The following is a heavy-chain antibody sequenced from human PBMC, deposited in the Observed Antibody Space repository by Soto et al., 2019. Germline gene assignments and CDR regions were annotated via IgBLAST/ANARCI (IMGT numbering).Heavy chain of an antibody. Sequence: PGESHKISSKGSGYSCMNYHIGWVRHITGKGLEWMGIIYPADSNTRYSPSFQGQVTISADKSISTAYLQWSSLKASDTAMYYCARLASGLYYYYMDVWGKGTTVTVSS. CDR2: IYPADSNT. D-gene: IGHD1-26*01. V-gene: IGHV5-51*01. CDR1: GYSCMNYH. CDR3: ARLASGLYYYYMDV. J-gene: IGHJ6*03.